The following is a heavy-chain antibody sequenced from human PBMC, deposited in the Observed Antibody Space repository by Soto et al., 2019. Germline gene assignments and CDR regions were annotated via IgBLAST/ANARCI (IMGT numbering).Heavy chain of an antibody. CDR3: ARESFPDFWSGYPYYFDY. D-gene: IGHD3-3*01. V-gene: IGHV3-33*01. CDR2: IWYDGSNK. Sequence: GGSLILSCTAAGFNFSSYCMHWVRQNTGKGLEWVAVIWYDGSNKYYADSVKGRFTISRDNSKNTLYLQMNSLRAEDTAVYYCARESFPDFWSGYPYYFDYWGQGTLVTVSS. J-gene: IGHJ4*02. CDR1: GFNFSSYC.